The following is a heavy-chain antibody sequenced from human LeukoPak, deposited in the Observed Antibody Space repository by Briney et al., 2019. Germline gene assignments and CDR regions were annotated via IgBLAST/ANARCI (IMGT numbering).Heavy chain of an antibody. V-gene: IGHV3-30*18. CDR1: GSTFGSYG. CDR2: ISYDASYE. CDR3: AKDLIVSGTATILDY. Sequence: GGSLRLSCAASGSTFGSYGMHWVRQAPGKGLEGVAGISYDASYETYADSVKGRFTISRDHSKNTLSLQMNSLRAEDPAVYYCAKDLIVSGTATILDYWGQGTLVTVSS. D-gene: IGHD5-24*01. J-gene: IGHJ4*02.